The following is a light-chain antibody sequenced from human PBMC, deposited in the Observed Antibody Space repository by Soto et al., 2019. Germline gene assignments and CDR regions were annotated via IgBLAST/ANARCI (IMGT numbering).Light chain of an antibody. V-gene: IGLV2-14*03. J-gene: IGLJ1*01. Sequence: QSALTQPASVSGSPGQSITISCTGTSSDVGSYNYVSWYQHHPGKAPKLVIYDVDDRPSGVSNRFSGSKSGNTASLTISGLQAEDEADYYCSSFTNSSPLGVFGTGTKLIVL. CDR1: SSDVGSYNY. CDR3: SSFTNSSPLGV. CDR2: DVD.